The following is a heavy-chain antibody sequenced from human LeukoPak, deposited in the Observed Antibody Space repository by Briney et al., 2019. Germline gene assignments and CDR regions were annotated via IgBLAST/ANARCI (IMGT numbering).Heavy chain of an antibody. J-gene: IGHJ4*02. CDR2: ISYDGSQK. V-gene: IGHV3-30-3*01. CDR3: VFELLSPYYFDY. Sequence: GGSLRLSCAASGFTFSSYAMHWVRQAPGKGLEWVALISYDGSQKYYAVSVKGRITISRDNSKNTLYLQMNSLRAEDTAVYYCVFELLSPYYFDYWGQGTLVTVSS. CDR1: GFTFSSYA. D-gene: IGHD2/OR15-2a*01.